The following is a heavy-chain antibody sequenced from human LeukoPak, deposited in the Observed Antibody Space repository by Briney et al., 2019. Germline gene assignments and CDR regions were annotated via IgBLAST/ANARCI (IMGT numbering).Heavy chain of an antibody. D-gene: IGHD2-2*01. J-gene: IGHJ4*02. CDR3: ASDALYSYCSSTSCYGPNDY. CDR2: ISSSSSYI. CDR1: GFTFSSYS. V-gene: IGHV3-21*01. Sequence: GGSLRLSCVASGFTFSSYSTNWVRQAPGKGLEWVSSISSSSSYIYYADSVEGRFTISRDNAKNSLYLQMNSLRAEDTAVYYCASDALYSYCSSTSCYGPNDYWGQGTLVTVSS.